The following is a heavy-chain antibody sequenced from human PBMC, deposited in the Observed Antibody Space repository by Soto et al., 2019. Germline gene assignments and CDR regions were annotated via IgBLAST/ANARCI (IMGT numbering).Heavy chain of an antibody. CDR1: GFTFSSYG. Sequence: PGGSLRLSCAGSGFTFSSYGMHWVRQAPGKGLEWVAIISYDEINKYYADSVKGRFTISRDNSKNTLYLQMNSLRAEDTAVYYCAKSVYNWNDGFFDYWGQGT. D-gene: IGHD1-1*01. J-gene: IGHJ4*02. CDR2: ISYDEINK. CDR3: AKSVYNWNDGFFDY. V-gene: IGHV3-30*18.